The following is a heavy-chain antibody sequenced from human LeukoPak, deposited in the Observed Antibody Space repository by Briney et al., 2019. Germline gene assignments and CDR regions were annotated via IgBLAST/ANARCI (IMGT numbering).Heavy chain of an antibody. CDR2: INHSGST. CDR1: GGSFSGYY. CDR3: SSQYGGNPHSDY. D-gene: IGHD4/OR15-4a*01. Sequence: PSETLSLTCAVYGGSFSGYYWSWIRQPPGKGLGWIGEINHSGSTNYNPSLKSRVTISIYTSKHQFSLNLSSLTPADTARYDCSSQYGGNPHSDYSGDGTPVTPSP. J-gene: IGHJ4*01. V-gene: IGHV4-34*01.